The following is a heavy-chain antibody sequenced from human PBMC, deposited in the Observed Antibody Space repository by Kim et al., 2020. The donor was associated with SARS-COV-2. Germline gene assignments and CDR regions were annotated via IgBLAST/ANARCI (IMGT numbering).Heavy chain of an antibody. Sequence: GGSLRLSCAASGFTFSNAWMSWVRQAPGKGLEWVGRIKSKTDGGTTDYAAPVKGRFTISRDDSKNTLYLQMNSLKTEDTAVYYCTTDPYYYDSSGYSYYYYYGMDVWGQGTTVTVSS. D-gene: IGHD3-22*01. CDR1: GFTFSNAW. CDR2: IKSKTDGGTT. J-gene: IGHJ6*02. V-gene: IGHV3-15*01. CDR3: TTDPYYYDSSGYSYYYYYGMDV.